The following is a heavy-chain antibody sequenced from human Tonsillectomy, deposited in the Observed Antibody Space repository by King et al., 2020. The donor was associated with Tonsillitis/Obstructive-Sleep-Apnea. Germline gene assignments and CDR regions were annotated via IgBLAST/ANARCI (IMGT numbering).Heavy chain of an antibody. V-gene: IGHV1-8*01. CDR3: ARALGTYYDFWSGYYTGYYYYYMDV. Sequence: QLVQSGAEVKKHGASVKVSCKASGYTFTSYDINWVRQATGQGLEWMGWMNPNSGNTGYAQKFQGRVTMTRNTSISTAYMELSSLRSEDTAVYYCARALGTYYDFWSGYYTGYYYYYMDVWGKGTTVTVSS. CDR1: GYTFTSYD. D-gene: IGHD3-3*01. J-gene: IGHJ6*03. CDR2: MNPNSGNT.